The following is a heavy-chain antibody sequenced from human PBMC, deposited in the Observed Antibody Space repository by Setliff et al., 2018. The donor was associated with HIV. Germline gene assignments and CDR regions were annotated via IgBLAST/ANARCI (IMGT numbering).Heavy chain of an antibody. Sequence: SETLSLTCTVSGDSVSSRSYYWSWIRQPPGKGLEWIGYIYYSGSTNYNPSLRSRVTISVDTSRDHFSLKLRSVTAADTAVYYCAQLGMVDDFDYWGQGTLVTVSS. J-gene: IGHJ4*02. CDR2: IYYSGST. V-gene: IGHV4-61*03. CDR1: GDSVSSRSYY. CDR3: AQLGMVDDFDY. D-gene: IGHD1-1*01.